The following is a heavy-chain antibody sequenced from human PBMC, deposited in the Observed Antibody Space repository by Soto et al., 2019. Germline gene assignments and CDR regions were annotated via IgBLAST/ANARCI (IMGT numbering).Heavy chain of an antibody. D-gene: IGHD2-15*01. Sequence: PGGSLRLSCAASGFTFSDYYMSWIRQAPGKGLEWVSSISSSSSYIYYADSVKGRFTISRDNAKNSLYLQMNSLRAEDTAVYYCARNYPCSGGSCYVDYYYYGMDVWGQGTTVTVSS. CDR1: GFTFSDYY. CDR3: ARNYPCSGGSCYVDYYYYGMDV. CDR2: ISSSSSYI. V-gene: IGHV3-11*06. J-gene: IGHJ6*02.